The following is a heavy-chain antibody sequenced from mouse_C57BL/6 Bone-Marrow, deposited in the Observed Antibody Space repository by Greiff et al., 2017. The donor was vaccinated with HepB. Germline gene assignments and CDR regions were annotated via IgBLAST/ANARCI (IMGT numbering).Heavy chain of an antibody. Sequence: VQLQQSGAELARPGASVKLSCKASGYTFTSYGISWVKQRTGQGLEWIGEIYPRSGNTYYNEKFKGKATLTADKSSSTAYMELRSLTSEDSAVYFCARVVVATRGFAYWGQGTLVTVSA. J-gene: IGHJ3*01. D-gene: IGHD1-1*01. V-gene: IGHV1-81*01. CDR1: GYTFTSYG. CDR3: ARVVVATRGFAY. CDR2: IYPRSGNT.